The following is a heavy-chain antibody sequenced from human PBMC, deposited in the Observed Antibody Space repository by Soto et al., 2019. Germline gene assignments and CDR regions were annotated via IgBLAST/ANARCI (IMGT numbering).Heavy chain of an antibody. CDR1: GFNFRTYD. CDR3: AKAPYSYEKYWYFDL. CDR2: ISSDGNNK. Sequence: QVQLVESGGGVVQPGRSLRLSCAASGFNFRTYDMHWVRQAPGKGLEWVALISSDGNNKNYADSVKGRFTISRDNSKNALLLHMDSLRTEDPAVFYCAKAPYSYEKYWYFDLWGRGTLVTVSS. J-gene: IGHJ2*01. V-gene: IGHV3-30*18. D-gene: IGHD5-18*01.